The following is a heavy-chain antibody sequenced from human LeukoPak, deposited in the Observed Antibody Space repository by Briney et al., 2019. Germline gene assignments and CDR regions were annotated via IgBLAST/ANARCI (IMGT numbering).Heavy chain of an antibody. Sequence: PGGSLRLSCAASGFTFSSYAMHWVRQAPGKGLEWVAVISYDGSNKYYADSVKGRFTISRDNSKNTLYLQMNSLRAEDTAVYYCAKVGMATSDYWGQGTLVTVSS. CDR1: GFTFSSYA. V-gene: IGHV3-30-3*01. CDR2: ISYDGSNK. D-gene: IGHD5-24*01. CDR3: AKVGMATSDY. J-gene: IGHJ4*02.